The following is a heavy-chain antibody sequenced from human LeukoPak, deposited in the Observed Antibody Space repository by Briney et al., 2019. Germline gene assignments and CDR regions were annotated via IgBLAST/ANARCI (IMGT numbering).Heavy chain of an antibody. CDR1: GGSISSGGYY. D-gene: IGHD3-10*01. Sequence: SETLSLTCTVSGGSISSGGYYWSWIRQHPGKGLEWIGYIYYSGSTYYNPSLKSRVTISVDTSKNQFSLKLSSVTAADTAVYYCARGAYYYGSGSYRSQGYWGQGTLVTVSS. J-gene: IGHJ4*02. CDR2: IYYSGST. V-gene: IGHV4-31*03. CDR3: ARGAYYYGSGSYRSQGY.